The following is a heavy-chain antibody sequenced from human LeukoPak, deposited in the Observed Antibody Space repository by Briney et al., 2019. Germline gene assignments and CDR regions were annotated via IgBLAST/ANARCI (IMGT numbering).Heavy chain of an antibody. Sequence: GSLRLSCAASGFPFSRNWMHWVGRPPGRGRGWVSRINSVGSITNYADSVKGRFTISRDNAKNTLYLQMSSLRAEDTAVYYCAKIDAYWGQGTLVTVSS. V-gene: IGHV3-74*01. CDR3: AKIDAY. CDR2: INSVGSIT. J-gene: IGHJ4*02. CDR1: GFPFSRNW.